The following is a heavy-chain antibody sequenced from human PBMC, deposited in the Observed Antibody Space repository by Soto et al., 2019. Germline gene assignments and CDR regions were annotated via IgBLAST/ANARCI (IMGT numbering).Heavy chain of an antibody. Sequence: QLQLQESGPRLVKPSETLSLTCKVSGGSISGSNYYWGWIRQPPGKGLAWIGISHYLGTTYYNPSLKSRVPLYVVTPNNQFSLTVNSVSAADTATYYCARLGVIIVRETWFDRWGQGTLVTVSS. CDR1: GGSISGSNYY. V-gene: IGHV4-39*01. CDR2: SHYLGTT. D-gene: IGHD3-10*01. CDR3: ARLGVIIVRETWFDR. J-gene: IGHJ5*02.